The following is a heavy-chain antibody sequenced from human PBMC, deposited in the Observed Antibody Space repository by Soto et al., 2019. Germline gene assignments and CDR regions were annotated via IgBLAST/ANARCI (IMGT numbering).Heavy chain of an antibody. J-gene: IGHJ6*02. CDR3: ARAPICSGGSCYSVGMDV. D-gene: IGHD2-15*01. V-gene: IGHV1-69*13. Sequence: GASVKVSCKASGGTFSSYAISWLRQAPGQGLEWMGGIIPIFGTANYAQKFQGRVTITADESTSTAYMELSSLRSEDTAVYYCARAPICSGGSCYSVGMDVWGQGTTVTVSS. CDR1: GGTFSSYA. CDR2: IIPIFGTA.